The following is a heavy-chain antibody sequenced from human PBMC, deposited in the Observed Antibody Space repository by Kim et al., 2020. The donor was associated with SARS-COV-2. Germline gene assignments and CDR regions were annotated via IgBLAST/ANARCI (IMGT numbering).Heavy chain of an antibody. V-gene: IGHV3-33*01. CDR3: AREYREMATIKGIDY. Sequence: GGSLRLSCAASGFTFSTYGMHWVRQAPGKGLEWVAVIWYDGSNKYYADSVKGRFTISRDNSKNTLYLQMNSLRAGDTAVYYCAREYREMATIKGIDYWGQGTLVTVSS. CDR2: IWYDGSNK. D-gene: IGHD5-12*01. CDR1: GFTFSTYG. J-gene: IGHJ4*02.